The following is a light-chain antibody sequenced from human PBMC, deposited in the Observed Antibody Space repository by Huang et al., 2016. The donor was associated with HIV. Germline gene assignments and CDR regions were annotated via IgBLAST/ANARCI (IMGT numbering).Light chain of an antibody. CDR2: GAS. J-gene: IGKJ5*01. V-gene: IGKV3-15*01. Sequence: EIVMTQSPGTLSVSPGEGVTLSCRASQSIRTDLAWYPQKPGQAPRLLMYGASTRATGIPARFSGSGSGTDFTLSVSSLQSEDFAVYYCQKYNNWPITFGQGTRLEIK. CDR3: QKYNNWPIT. CDR1: QSIRTD.